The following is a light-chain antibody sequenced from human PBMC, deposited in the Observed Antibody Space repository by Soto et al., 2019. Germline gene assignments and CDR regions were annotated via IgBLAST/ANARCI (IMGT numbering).Light chain of an antibody. CDR2: DAS. CDR3: QQYNSYSRT. V-gene: IGKV1-5*01. CDR1: QSLSRW. J-gene: IGKJ1*01. Sequence: DIQMTQSPSTLSASVGDRFTITCRASQSLSRWLAWYQQKPGKAPNLLIYDASSLQSGVPSRFSASGSGTEFTLSISSLQPDDFAAYYCQQYNSYSRTFGQGTKLEIE.